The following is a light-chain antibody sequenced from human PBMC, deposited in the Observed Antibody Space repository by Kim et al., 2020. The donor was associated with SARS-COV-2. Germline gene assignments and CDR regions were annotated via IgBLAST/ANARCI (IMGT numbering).Light chain of an antibody. Sequence: SYELTQPPSVSVAPGKTATITCGGHKIEVKRVHWHQQKPGQAPVLVLHYDSDRPCGIPYRFSGSKSGNTATLTLSRVEAGDEADYYCQEFASRSCQYVV. V-gene: IGLV3-21*01. J-gene: IGLJ2*01. CDR1: KIEVKR. CDR2: YDS. CDR3: QEFASRSCQYVV.